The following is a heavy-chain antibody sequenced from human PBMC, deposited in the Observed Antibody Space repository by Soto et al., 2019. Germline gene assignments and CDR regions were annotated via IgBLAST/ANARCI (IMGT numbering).Heavy chain of an antibody. D-gene: IGHD3-9*01. CDR3: ARVTHYDILTGYYIPHFDY. J-gene: IGHJ4*02. CDR1: GGTFSSYA. CDR2: IIPIFGTA. V-gene: IGHV1-69*13. Sequence: ASVKVSCKASGGTFSSYAISWVRQAPGQGLEWMGGIIPIFGTANYAQKFQGRVTITADESTSTAYMELSSLRSEDTAVYYCARVTHYDILTGYYIPHFDYWGQGTLVTVSS.